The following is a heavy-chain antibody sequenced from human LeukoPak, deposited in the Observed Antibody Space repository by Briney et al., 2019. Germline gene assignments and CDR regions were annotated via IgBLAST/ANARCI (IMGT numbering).Heavy chain of an antibody. Sequence: GSLRLSCAASGFTFDDYAMHWVRQAPGKGLEWVSLISGDGGSTYYADSVKGRFTISRDNSKNSLYLQMNSLRTEDTALYYCAKDYLGYCSGGSCYGGGTFDYWGQGTLVTVSS. D-gene: IGHD2-15*01. CDR3: AKDYLGYCSGGSCYGGGTFDY. J-gene: IGHJ4*02. CDR2: ISGDGGST. V-gene: IGHV3-43*02. CDR1: GFTFDDYA.